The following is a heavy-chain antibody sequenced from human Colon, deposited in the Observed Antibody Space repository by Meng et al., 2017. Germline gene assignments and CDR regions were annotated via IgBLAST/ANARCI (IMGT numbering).Heavy chain of an antibody. CDR2: ISNSGKT. V-gene: IGHV4-4*01. CDR1: GDSIGNSKW. Sequence: HLTDAVPGLVQTPGPLSLACASSGDSIGNSKWWSWLRQPPGKGLEWIGEISNSGKTAYSPSLKSRVPISLDKSSNHFSLTLSPVTAADTAIYFCARERMRELGLFDYWGQGALVTVSS. D-gene: IGHD7-27*01. J-gene: IGHJ4*02. CDR3: ARERMRELGLFDY.